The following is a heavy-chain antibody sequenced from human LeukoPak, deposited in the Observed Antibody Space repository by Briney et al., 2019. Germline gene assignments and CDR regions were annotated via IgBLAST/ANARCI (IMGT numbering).Heavy chain of an antibody. CDR1: GGSINTYF. V-gene: IGHV4-59*01. CDR3: ARGVTGGWYGDFQH. D-gene: IGHD6-19*01. CDR2: IYHSGST. J-gene: IGHJ1*01. Sequence: SETLSLTCTVSGGSINTYFWSWIRQPPGKGLEWMGYIYHSGSTNYNPSLKSRVTISVDMSKNQFSLKLSSVTAADTAVYYCARGVTGGWYGDFQHWDQGTLVTVSS.